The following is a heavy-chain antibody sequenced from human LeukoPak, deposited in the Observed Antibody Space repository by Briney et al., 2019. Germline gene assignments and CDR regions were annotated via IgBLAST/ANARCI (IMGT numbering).Heavy chain of an antibody. Sequence: GGSLRVSCAASGFTVSDNYMSWVRQAPGKGLEWVAVIWYDGSNKYYADSVKGRFTISRDNSKNTLYLQMNSLRAEDTAVYYCARELKYYYDSSGYPHFDYWGQGTLVTVSS. CDR2: IWYDGSNK. V-gene: IGHV3-33*08. D-gene: IGHD3-22*01. CDR3: ARELKYYYDSSGYPHFDY. J-gene: IGHJ4*02. CDR1: GFTVSDNY.